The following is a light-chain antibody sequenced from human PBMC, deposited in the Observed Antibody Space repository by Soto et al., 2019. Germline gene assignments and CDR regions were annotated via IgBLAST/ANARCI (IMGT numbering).Light chain of an antibody. V-gene: IGKV1-5*03. CDR2: KAS. CDR1: QSISSW. J-gene: IGKJ1*01. CDR3: QQYSSDPWT. Sequence: DIQMTQSPSTLSASVGDRVTITCRASQSISSWLAWYQQKPGKAPKLLIYKASNLESGVPSRFSGSGSGTEFTLPISSLQPDDYATYYCQQYSSDPWTFGRGSKVEI.